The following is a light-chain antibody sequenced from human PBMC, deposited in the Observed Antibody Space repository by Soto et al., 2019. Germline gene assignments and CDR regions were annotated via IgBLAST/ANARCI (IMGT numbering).Light chain of an antibody. CDR2: DAS. CDR1: QSVSSY. Sequence: EIVLTQSPATLSLSPGERATLSCRASQSVSSYLAWYQQKPGQAPRLLIYDASNRATGIPARFSGSVSGTDFTLTISSLEPEDFAVYYCQQRRNWPVTFGPGTKVDIK. V-gene: IGKV3-11*01. J-gene: IGKJ3*01. CDR3: QQRRNWPVT.